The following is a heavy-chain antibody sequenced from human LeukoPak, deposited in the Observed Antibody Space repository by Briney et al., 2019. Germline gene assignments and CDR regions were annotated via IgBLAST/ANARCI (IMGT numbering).Heavy chain of an antibody. CDR1: GFTFSSYA. J-gene: IGHJ4*02. Sequence: GGSLRLSCAASGFTFSSYAMNWVRQAPGKGLEWVSAISGSGGSTYYADSVKGRFTISRDNSKNTLYLQMNSLRAEDTAVYYCAKAPNPPYGDYSNDYWGQGTLVTVSS. V-gene: IGHV3-23*01. CDR2: ISGSGGST. D-gene: IGHD4-17*01. CDR3: AKAPNPPYGDYSNDY.